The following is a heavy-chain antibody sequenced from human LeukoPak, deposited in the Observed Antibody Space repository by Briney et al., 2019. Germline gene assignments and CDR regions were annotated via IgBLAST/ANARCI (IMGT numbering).Heavy chain of an antibody. V-gene: IGHV3-21*01. CDR3: ARGGELLPYYYYGMDV. J-gene: IGHJ6*02. Sequence: GGSLRLSCAASGFTFSSYTMNWVRQAPGKGLEWVSSISSSSSYIYYADSVKGRFTISRDNAQNSLYLQMNSLRAEDTAVYYCARGGELLPYYYYGMDVWGQGTTVTVSS. CDR1: GFTFSSYT. CDR2: ISSSSSYI. D-gene: IGHD1-7*01.